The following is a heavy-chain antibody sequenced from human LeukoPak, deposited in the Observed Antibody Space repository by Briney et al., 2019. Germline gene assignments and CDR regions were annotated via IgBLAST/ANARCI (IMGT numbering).Heavy chain of an antibody. V-gene: IGHV3-23*01. D-gene: IGHD1-26*01. CDR2: ISGSGGSA. CDR1: GFTFSSYA. Sequence: GGSLRLSCAASGFTFSSYAMSWVRQAPGKGLEWVSAISGSGGSAYYADSVKGRFTISRDNSKNTLYLQVNSLRAEDTAVYYCAKRGKWDVTPFDYWGQGTLVTVSS. CDR3: AKRGKWDVTPFDY. J-gene: IGHJ4*02.